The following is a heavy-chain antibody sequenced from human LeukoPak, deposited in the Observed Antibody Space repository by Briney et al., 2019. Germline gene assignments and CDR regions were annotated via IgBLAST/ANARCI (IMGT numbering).Heavy chain of an antibody. CDR1: GFTFSSYA. V-gene: IGHV3-30-3*01. Sequence: GRSLRLSCAVSGFTFSSYAMHWVRQAPGKGLEWVAVISYDGSNKYYADSVKGRFTISRDNSKNTLYLQMNSLRAEDTAVYYCARASMAMPYYDFWSGYLTSASPDWFDPWGQETLVTVSS. CDR2: ISYDGSNK. D-gene: IGHD3-3*01. J-gene: IGHJ5*02. CDR3: ARASMAMPYYDFWSGYLTSASPDWFDP.